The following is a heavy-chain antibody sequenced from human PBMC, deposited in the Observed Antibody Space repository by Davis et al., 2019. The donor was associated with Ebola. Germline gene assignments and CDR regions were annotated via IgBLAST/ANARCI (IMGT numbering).Heavy chain of an antibody. CDR3: ARSHSDWLLPFDY. CDR1: GGSFSDYY. D-gene: IGHD3-9*01. V-gene: IGHV4-34*01. Sequence: SETLSLTCAGYGGSFSDYYWTWIRQPPGKGLEWIGEINHSGSTKYSPSLNSRVTISVDTSKNQFSLRLSSVTAADTAVYYCARSHSDWLLPFDYWGQGTLATVSS. J-gene: IGHJ4*02. CDR2: INHSGST.